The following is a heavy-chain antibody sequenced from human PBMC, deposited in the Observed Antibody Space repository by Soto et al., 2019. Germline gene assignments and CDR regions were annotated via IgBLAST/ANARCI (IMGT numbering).Heavy chain of an antibody. D-gene: IGHD6-13*01. CDR2: ISSSSSYT. J-gene: IGHJ4*02. CDR3: ARAPTPRQQLAPSWFSYYFDY. CDR1: GFTFSDYY. V-gene: IGHV3-11*06. Sequence: GGSLRLSCTASGFTFSDYYMNWIRQAPGKGLEWVSYISSSSSYTNYADSVKGRFTISPDNAKNALYLQMNSLRAEDTAVYYCARAPTPRQQLAPSWFSYYFDYWGQGTPVTVSS.